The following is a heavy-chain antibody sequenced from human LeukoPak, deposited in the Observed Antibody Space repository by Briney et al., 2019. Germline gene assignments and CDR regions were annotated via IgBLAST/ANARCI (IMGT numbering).Heavy chain of an antibody. CDR1: GFTFSSYA. V-gene: IGHV3-30-3*01. CDR3: ARDLDDFWSGYYSKYYYYYGMDV. J-gene: IGHJ6*02. CDR2: ISYDGSNK. Sequence: GGSLRLSCAVSGFTFSSYAMHWVRQAPGKGLEWVAVISYDGSNKYYADSVKGRFTISRDNSKNTLYLQMNSLRAEDTAVYYCARDLDDFWSGYYSKYYYYYGMDVWGQGTTVTVSS. D-gene: IGHD3-3*01.